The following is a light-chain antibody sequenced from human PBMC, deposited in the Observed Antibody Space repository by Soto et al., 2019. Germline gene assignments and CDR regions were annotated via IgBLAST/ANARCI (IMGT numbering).Light chain of an antibody. CDR3: QVWESSSDLVV. CDR2: YDS. J-gene: IGLJ2*01. CDR1: NIGSKS. Sequence: SYVVTQPPSVSVAPGKTARITCGGNNIGSKSVHWYQQKPGQAPVLVISYDSDRPSGIPERFSGSNSVNTATLTISRVEAGDEADYYCQVWESSSDLVVFGGGTKLTVL. V-gene: IGLV3-21*01.